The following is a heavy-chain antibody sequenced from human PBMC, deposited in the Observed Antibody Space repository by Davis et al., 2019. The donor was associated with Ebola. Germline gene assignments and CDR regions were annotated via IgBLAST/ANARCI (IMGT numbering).Heavy chain of an antibody. J-gene: IGHJ4*02. CDR3: ARVRAVAGDLDFDY. V-gene: IGHV3-30*03. CDR2: ISYDGSNK. CDR1: GFTFSSYG. Sequence: GGSLRLSCAASGFTFSSYGMHWVRQAPGKGLEWVAVISYDGSNKYYADSVKGRFTISRHNSKNTLYLQMNSLSAEDTAVYYCARVRAVAGDLDFDYWGQGTLVTVSS. D-gene: IGHD6-19*01.